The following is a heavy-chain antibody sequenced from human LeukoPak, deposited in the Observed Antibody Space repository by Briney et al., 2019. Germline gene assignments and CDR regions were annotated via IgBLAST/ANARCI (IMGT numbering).Heavy chain of an antibody. D-gene: IGHD3-3*01. V-gene: IGHV3-21*01. Sequence: GGCLRLSCAASGFTFSSYSMNWVRQAPGKGLEWVSSISSSSSYIYYADSVKGRFTISRDNAKNSLYLQMNSLRAEDTAVYYCARVLVLAPDYWGQGTLVTVSS. CDR3: ARVLVLAPDY. CDR2: ISSSSSYI. CDR1: GFTFSSYS. J-gene: IGHJ4*02.